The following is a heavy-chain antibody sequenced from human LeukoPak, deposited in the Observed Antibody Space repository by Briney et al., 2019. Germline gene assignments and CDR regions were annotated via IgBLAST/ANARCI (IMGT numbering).Heavy chain of an antibody. CDR3: ARDRAYSTFDY. CDR2: INEDGSTK. CDR1: EFTFSSSW. J-gene: IGHJ4*02. Sequence: GGSLRLSCTAFEFTFSSSWMTWVRQAPGKGLAWLANINEDGSTKNYVDSVKGRFSISRDNAKKSLYLQMNSLRAEDTAVYYCARDRAYSTFDYWGQGTLVTVSS. D-gene: IGHD2/OR15-2a*01. V-gene: IGHV3-7*03.